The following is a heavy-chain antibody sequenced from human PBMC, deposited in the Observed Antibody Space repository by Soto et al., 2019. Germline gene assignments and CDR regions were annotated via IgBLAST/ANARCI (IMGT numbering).Heavy chain of an antibody. V-gene: IGHV3-23*01. CDR3: AKGLNEYIDIYIAS. CDR1: GIIFNGFG. D-gene: IGHD1-1*01. Sequence: GGSLRLSCAASGIIFNGFGMYWVRQAPGKGLEWVSGVTGGGASTHYAGPVKGRFTISRDNSKSTLYLQLDSLRVDDSAVYYCAKGLNEYIDIYIASWAQGTLVPVPS. J-gene: IGHJ4*02. CDR2: VTGGGAST.